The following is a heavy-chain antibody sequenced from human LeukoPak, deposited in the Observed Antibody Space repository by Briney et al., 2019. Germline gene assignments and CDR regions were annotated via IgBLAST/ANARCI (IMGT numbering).Heavy chain of an antibody. V-gene: IGHV4-34*01. Sequence: PSETLSLTCAVYGGSFSGYYWSWIRQPPGKGLEWIGEINHSGSTNYNPSLKSRVTISVDTSKNQFSLELSSVTAADTAVYYCARLIAAAGTSYWGQGTLVTVSS. J-gene: IGHJ4*02. D-gene: IGHD6-13*01. CDR1: GGSFSGYY. CDR2: INHSGST. CDR3: ARLIAAAGTSY.